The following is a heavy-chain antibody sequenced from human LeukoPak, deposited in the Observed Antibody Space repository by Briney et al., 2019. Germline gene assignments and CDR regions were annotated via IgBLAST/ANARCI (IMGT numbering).Heavy chain of an antibody. CDR1: GYTFTGYY. CDR2: INPNSGGT. V-gene: IGHV1-2*02. CDR3: ARDGSSWYNHNWFDP. J-gene: IGHJ5*02. Sequence: GASVKVSCKASGYTFTGYYMHWVRQAPGQGLEWMGWINPNSGGTNYAQKFQGRVTMTRDTSISTAYMELSRLRSDDTAVYYCARDGSSWYNHNWFDPWGQGTLVTVSS. D-gene: IGHD6-13*01.